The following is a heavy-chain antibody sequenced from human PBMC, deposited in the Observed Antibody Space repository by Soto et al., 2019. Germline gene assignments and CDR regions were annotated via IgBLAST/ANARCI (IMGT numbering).Heavy chain of an antibody. Sequence: GGSLRLSCAASGFTFSTYAMHWVRQAPGKGLEWLAVISYDGSDEYFADSVKGRFTISRDNSKNTLYLQMNSLGTEDTAVYYCTRAEAVAGPYYFDYWGQGTLVTVSS. CDR1: GFTFSTYA. V-gene: IGHV3-30-3*01. D-gene: IGHD6-19*01. J-gene: IGHJ4*02. CDR3: TRAEAVAGPYYFDY. CDR2: ISYDGSDE.